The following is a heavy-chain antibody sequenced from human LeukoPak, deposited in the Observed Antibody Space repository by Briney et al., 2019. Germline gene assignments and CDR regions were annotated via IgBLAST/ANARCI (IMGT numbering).Heavy chain of an antibody. D-gene: IGHD3-22*01. CDR2: ISYDGSNK. J-gene: IGHJ3*02. V-gene: IGHV3-30*18. Sequence: GGSLRLSCAASGFTFSSYGMHWVRQAPGKGLEWVAVISYDGSNKYYADSVKGRFTISRDNSKNTLYLQMNSLRAEDTAVYYCAKGTYYYDSSGDAFDIWGQGTMVTVSS. CDR1: GFTFSSYG. CDR3: AKGTYYYDSSGDAFDI.